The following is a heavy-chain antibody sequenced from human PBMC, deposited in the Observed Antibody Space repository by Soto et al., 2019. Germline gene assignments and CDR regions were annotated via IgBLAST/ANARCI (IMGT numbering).Heavy chain of an antibody. CDR1: GYTFTYRY. D-gene: IGHD3-10*01. CDR2: ITPFNGNT. Sequence: SVKVSCKAFGYTFTYRYLHWVRQAPGQALEWMGWITPFNGNTNYAQKFQDRVTITRDRSMSTAYMELSSLRSEDTALYYCASNPGGGQYYFDYWGQGTLVTVSS. CDR3: ASNPGGGQYYFDY. V-gene: IGHV1-45*02. J-gene: IGHJ4*02.